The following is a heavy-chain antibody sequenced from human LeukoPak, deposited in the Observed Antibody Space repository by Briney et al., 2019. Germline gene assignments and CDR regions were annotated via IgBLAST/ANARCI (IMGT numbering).Heavy chain of an antibody. V-gene: IGHV3-23*01. J-gene: IGHJ4*01. D-gene: IGHD1-26*01. CDR2: INDSGGST. Sequence: GGSLRLSCAASGFTFSSYAMNWVRQAPGKGLEWVSVINDSGGSTFYADSVKGRFTISRDNSKNTLYLQMSGLRAEDTAVYYCARTLKWTLVGLDYWGHGTLVTVSS. CDR1: GFTFSSYA. CDR3: ARTLKWTLVGLDY.